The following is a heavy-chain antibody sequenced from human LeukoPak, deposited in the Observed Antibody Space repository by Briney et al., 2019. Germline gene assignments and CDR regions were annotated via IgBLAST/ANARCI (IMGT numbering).Heavy chain of an antibody. CDR1: GFTFSSYG. CDR2: IRYDGSNK. V-gene: IGHV3-30*02. J-gene: IGHJ4*02. CDR3: AKGYSGYDWSLVDY. Sequence: PGGSLRLSCAASGFTFSSYGMHWVRQAPGKGLEWVAFIRYDGSNKYYADSVKGRFTISRDNSKNTLYLQMNSLRAEDTAAYYCAKGYSGYDWSLVDYWGQGTLVTVSS. D-gene: IGHD5-12*01.